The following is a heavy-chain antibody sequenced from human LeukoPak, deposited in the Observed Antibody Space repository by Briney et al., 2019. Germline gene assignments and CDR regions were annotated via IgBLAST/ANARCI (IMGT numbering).Heavy chain of an antibody. CDR1: GFTFSNYW. V-gene: IGHV3-7*05. CDR3: AGDPYSSSWSYGMDV. CDR2: IKQGGSET. D-gene: IGHD6-13*01. Sequence: GRSLRLSCTASGFTFSNYWMSWVRQTPEKGLEWVANIKQGGSETAYVDSVKGRFTISRDNAQRSLYLQMNSLRAEDTAVYYCAGDPYSSSWSYGMDVWGQGTTVTVSS. J-gene: IGHJ6*02.